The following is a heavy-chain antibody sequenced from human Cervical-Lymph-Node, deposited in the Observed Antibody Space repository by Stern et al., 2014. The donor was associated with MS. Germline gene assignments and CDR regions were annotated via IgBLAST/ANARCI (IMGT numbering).Heavy chain of an antibody. CDR2: IIPMLGTA. J-gene: IGHJ5*02. D-gene: IGHD5-12*01. CDR1: GGTFSRYD. V-gene: IGHV1-69*01. Sequence: VQLVQSGAEVKKPGSSGKVSCKASGGTFSRYDITWGRQAPGQGLEWMGGIIPMLGTANYAQKFQGRVTITADESTNTAYMELSSLRSEDTAVYYCARAMATIGGVIDPWGQGTLVTVSS. CDR3: ARAMATIGGVIDP.